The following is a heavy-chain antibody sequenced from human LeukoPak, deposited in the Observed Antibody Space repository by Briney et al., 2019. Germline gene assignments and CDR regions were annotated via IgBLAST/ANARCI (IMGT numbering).Heavy chain of an antibody. D-gene: IGHD3-22*01. V-gene: IGHV4-59*08. J-gene: IGHJ4*02. CDR3: ARGGGYYDSSGYYAHPFDY. CDR2: IYYSGST. CDR1: GGSISDYY. Sequence: SETLSLTCSVSGGSISDYYWSWIRQPPGKGLEWIGYIYYSGSTSYNPSLKSRATITLDTSKSQFSLKLSSVTAADTAVYYCARGGGYYDSSGYYAHPFDYWGQGTLVTVSS.